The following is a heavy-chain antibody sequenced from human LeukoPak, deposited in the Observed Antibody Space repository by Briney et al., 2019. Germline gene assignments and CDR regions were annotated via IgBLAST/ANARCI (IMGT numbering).Heavy chain of an antibody. V-gene: IGHV4-59*08. D-gene: IGHD5-18*01. CDR1: GGSINSYY. Sequence: SETLSLTCTVSGGSINSYYWSWVRQPPGKGLEWIGYIYYIGSTNYNPSLKSRVTISVDTSKNQSSLKRSSVTAADTAVYYCARSRGYSYGTTFLDYWGQGTLVTVSS. CDR2: IYYIGST. J-gene: IGHJ4*02. CDR3: ARSRGYSYGTTFLDY.